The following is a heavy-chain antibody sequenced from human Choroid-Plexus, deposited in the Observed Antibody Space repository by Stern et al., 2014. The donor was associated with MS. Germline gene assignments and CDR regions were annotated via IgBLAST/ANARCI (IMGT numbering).Heavy chain of an antibody. CDR2: IRKAGPEK. D-gene: IGHD3-3*01. CDR3: ARVYNTIYGIVTQRGSGMDV. Sequence: EMQLVESGGGLVQPGGSLTISCTAAGFTFGNYWMTWVRQAPGRGLGGGATIRKAGPEKNYGDSVKGRFTISRDNARNSLYLQMNSLRVEDTALYYCARVYNTIYGIVTQRGSGMDVWGQGTTVIVSS. CDR1: GFTFGNYW. V-gene: IGHV3-7*01. J-gene: IGHJ6*02.